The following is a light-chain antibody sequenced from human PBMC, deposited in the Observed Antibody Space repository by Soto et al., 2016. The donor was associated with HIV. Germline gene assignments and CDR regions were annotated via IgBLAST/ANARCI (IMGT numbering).Light chain of an antibody. Sequence: DIVMTQSPLTLPVTPGESASISCRSSQSLLHSNGYYYLTWYLQKPGQSPRLLMYLGSTRASWVPDRFSGSGSGTDFTLKINRVEADDIGVYYCMQALQTPLTFGQGTRLEIK. CDR3: MQALQTPLT. V-gene: IGKV2-28*01. CDR1: QSLLHSNGYYY. CDR2: LGS. J-gene: IGKJ5*01.